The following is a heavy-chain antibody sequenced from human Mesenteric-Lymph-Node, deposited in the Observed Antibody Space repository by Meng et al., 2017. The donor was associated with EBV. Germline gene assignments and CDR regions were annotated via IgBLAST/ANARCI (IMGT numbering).Heavy chain of an antibody. V-gene: IGHV3-53*01. CDR2: ISRGGRT. CDR1: GFTVSSNY. D-gene: IGHD3-9*01. CDR3: AREMNYDILTGFYDY. Sequence: EGDLVGVGGGWTLPGGSLRLVGSASGFTVSSNYMTWVRQAPGKGLEWVSVISRGGRTYYADSVKGRFTISRDNSKNTLVLQMNSLRADDTAVYYCAREMNYDILTGFYDYWGQGTLVTVSS. J-gene: IGHJ4*02.